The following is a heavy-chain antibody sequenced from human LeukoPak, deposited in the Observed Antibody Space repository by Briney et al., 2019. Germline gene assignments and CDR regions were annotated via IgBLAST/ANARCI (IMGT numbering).Heavy chain of an antibody. CDR1: GFTFSRFS. D-gene: IGHD3-10*01. J-gene: IGHJ6*02. Sequence: GGSLRLSCATSGFTFSRFSMNWVRQAPGKGLEWVSHITSSSSNMYYADSVKGRFTISRDNAKNSLYLQMNSLRAEDTAVYYCARDRPYGSGNYYAQTSRGYGMDVWGQGTTVTVSS. CDR2: ITSSSSNM. CDR3: ARDRPYGSGNYYAQTSRGYGMDV. V-gene: IGHV3-48*04.